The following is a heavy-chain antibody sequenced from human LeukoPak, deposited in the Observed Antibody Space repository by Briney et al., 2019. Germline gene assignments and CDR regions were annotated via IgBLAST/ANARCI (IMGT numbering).Heavy chain of an antibody. CDR1: GFTVSSNY. Sequence: GGSLRLSCAASGFTVSSNYMSWVRQAPGKGLEWVSVIYSGGSTYYADSVKGRFTISRDNSKNTLYLQMNSLRAEDTAVYYCARGIAVAGTFPSVYYYYYGMDVWGQGTTVTVSS. D-gene: IGHD6-19*01. V-gene: IGHV3-66*01. CDR3: ARGIAVAGTFPSVYYYYYGMDV. CDR2: IYSGGST. J-gene: IGHJ6*02.